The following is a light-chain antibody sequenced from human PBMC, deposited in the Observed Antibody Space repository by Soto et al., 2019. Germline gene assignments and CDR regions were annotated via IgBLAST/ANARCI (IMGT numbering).Light chain of an antibody. CDR2: LNSDGSH. J-gene: IGLJ3*02. Sequence: QPVLTQSPSASASLGASVKLTCTLSSGHSSYAIAWHQQQPEKGPRYLMKLNSDGSHSKGDGIPDRFSGSSSGAERYLTISSLQSVDEADYYCQTWGTGHWVFGGGTKVTVL. V-gene: IGLV4-69*01. CDR3: QTWGTGHWV. CDR1: SGHSSYA.